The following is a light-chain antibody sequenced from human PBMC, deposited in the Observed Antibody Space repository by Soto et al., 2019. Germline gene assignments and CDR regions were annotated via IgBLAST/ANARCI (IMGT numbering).Light chain of an antibody. J-gene: IGKJ4*01. CDR2: DAS. CDR3: QQRVTWPGT. CDR1: QEISNY. V-gene: IGKV3-11*01. Sequence: EIELTQSPATLSLSPGERATLSCRASQEISNYLAWYQQKPGQAPSLLIYDASSRATGIPARFSGSWSGTDFTLTISGLEPEDFAVYYCQQRVTWPGTFGGGTKVEIK.